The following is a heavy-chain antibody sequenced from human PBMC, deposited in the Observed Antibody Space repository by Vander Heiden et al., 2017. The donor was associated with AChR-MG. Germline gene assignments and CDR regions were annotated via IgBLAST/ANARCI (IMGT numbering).Heavy chain of an antibody. D-gene: IGHD2-2*01. CDR3: ARVVPAAHGPKEIYYYYYMDV. CDR2: IIPIFGTA. Sequence: QVQLVQSGAEVKKPGSSVKVSCKASGGTFSSYAISWVRQAPGQGLEWMGGIIPIFGTANYAQKFQGRVTITADKSTSTAYMELSSLRSEDTAVYYCARVVPAAHGPKEIYYYYYMDVWGKGTTVTVSS. V-gene: IGHV1-69*06. CDR1: GGTFSSYA. J-gene: IGHJ6*03.